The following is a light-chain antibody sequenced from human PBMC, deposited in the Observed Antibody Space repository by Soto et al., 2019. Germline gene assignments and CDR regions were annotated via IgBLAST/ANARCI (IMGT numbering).Light chain of an antibody. J-gene: IGLJ1*01. Sequence: QAGVTQEPSLTVSPGWTVTLTCSSSTGAVTSDSYPNWFQQKPGQPPRALIYSATNKYSWTPARFSGSLLGGKAALTLSGVQLEDEAEYYCLLYYDGTYVFRPGPQVTVL. V-gene: IGLV7-43*01. CDR3: LLYYDGTYV. CDR1: TGAVTSDSY. CDR2: SAT.